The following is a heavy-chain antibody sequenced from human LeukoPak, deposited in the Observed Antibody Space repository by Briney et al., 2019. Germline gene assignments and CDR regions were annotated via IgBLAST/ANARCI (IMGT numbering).Heavy chain of an antibody. J-gene: IGHJ6*02. V-gene: IGHV3-43*01. CDR2: ITWDGGST. CDR3: ARYSRITGGYYGMDV. CDR1: GFIFDDYT. D-gene: IGHD1-14*01. Sequence: GGSLRLSCAASGFIFDDYTMHWVRQAPGMGLEWVSLITWDGGSTYYADSVKGRFTLSRDNSKNTLYLQMNSLRAEDTAVYYCARYSRITGGYYGMDVWGQGTTVTVSS.